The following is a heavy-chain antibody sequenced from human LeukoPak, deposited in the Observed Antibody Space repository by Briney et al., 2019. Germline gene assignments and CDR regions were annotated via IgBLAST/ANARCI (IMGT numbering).Heavy chain of an antibody. CDR1: GYTFTSYG. CDR2: ISAYNGNT. Sequence: ASVKVSCKASGYTFTSYGISWVRQARGQGLEWMGWISAYNGNTNYAQKLQGRVTMTTDTSTSTAYMELRSLRSDDTAVYYCARDGAYYYDSSGYWPFDYWGQGTLVTVSS. CDR3: ARDGAYYYDSSGYWPFDY. J-gene: IGHJ4*02. D-gene: IGHD3-22*01. V-gene: IGHV1-18*01.